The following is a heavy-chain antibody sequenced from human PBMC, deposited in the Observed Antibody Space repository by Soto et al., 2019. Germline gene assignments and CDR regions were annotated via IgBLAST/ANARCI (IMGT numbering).Heavy chain of an antibody. D-gene: IGHD1-26*01. V-gene: IGHV4-39*01. CDR3: VCSLGPTTGIDY. CDR1: GGSITSSSYY. J-gene: IGHJ4*02. CDR2: MRYSGET. Sequence: QLHLQQSGPGLVKPSETLSLTCTVSGGSITSSSYYWGWVRQPPGKGFEWIGNMRYSGETHFDPSLQSRVTISVDTPKSQFSLSLTSVTAADTAIYFCVCSLGPTTGIDYWGQGILVTVSS.